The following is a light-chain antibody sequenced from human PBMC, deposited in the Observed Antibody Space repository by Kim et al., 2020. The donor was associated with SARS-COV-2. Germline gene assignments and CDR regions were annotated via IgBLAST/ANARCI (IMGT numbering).Light chain of an antibody. Sequence: PASIYFKSSQSLLASDGHTYLYWYLQKPGQPPQLLLYEVSGRFSGVPERFSGSGSGTDFTLRISRVEAEDVGIYYCMQSTHLPWAFGQGTKVDIK. J-gene: IGKJ1*01. CDR3: MQSTHLPWA. CDR1: QSLLASDGHTY. CDR2: EVS. V-gene: IGKV2-29*03.